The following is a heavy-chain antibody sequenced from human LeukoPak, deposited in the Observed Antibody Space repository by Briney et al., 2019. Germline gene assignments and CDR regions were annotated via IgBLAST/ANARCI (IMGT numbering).Heavy chain of an antibody. CDR3: AREGYSSGLDP. CDR1: GYTFTSYD. Sequence: ASVKVSCKASGYTFTSYDINWVRQVTGQGLEWMGWMSPNSGHTGYAQKFQGRVTMTRSTSMSTAYMELSSLKSENTAVYYCAREGYSSGLDPWGQGTLVTVSS. D-gene: IGHD6-19*01. J-gene: IGHJ5*02. V-gene: IGHV1-8*01. CDR2: MSPNSGHT.